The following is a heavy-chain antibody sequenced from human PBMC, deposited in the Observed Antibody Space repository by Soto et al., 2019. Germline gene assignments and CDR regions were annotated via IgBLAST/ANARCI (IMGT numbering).Heavy chain of an antibody. V-gene: IGHV4-61*03. CDR2: VSHRGSI. Sequence: QVQLQQSGPGLVKPSETLSLICSLSGDSVSSNGNYWSWIRQPPGKGLEWIGYVSHRGSISYNPPLKGRVTICVVASNNHFSLKLSYVTAADTAVYYCARDFHLNGYDLGWLAPWGQGTLVTVSS. D-gene: IGHD5-12*01. CDR1: GDSVSSNGNY. CDR3: ARDFHLNGYDLGWLAP. J-gene: IGHJ5*02.